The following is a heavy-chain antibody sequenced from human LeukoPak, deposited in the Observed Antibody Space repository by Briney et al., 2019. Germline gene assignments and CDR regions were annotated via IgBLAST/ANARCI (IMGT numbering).Heavy chain of an antibody. V-gene: IGHV1-69*04. D-gene: IGHD3-3*01. CDR2: IIPILDIT. CDR3: ARGTNPEWLLALDYYYMDV. J-gene: IGHJ6*03. CDR1: GGTFSSYA. Sequence: SVKVSCKASGGTFSSYAISWVRQAPGQGLEWMGRIIPILDITNYAQKFQGRVTITADKSTSTVYMELSSLRSEDTAVYYCARGTNPEWLLALDYYYMDVWGKGTTVTVSS.